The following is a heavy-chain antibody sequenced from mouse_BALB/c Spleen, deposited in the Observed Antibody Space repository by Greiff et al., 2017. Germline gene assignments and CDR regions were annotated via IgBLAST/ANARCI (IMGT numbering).Heavy chain of an antibody. J-gene: IGHJ3*01. V-gene: IGHV6-6*02. D-gene: IGHD2-4*01. Sequence: EVQLVESGGGLVQPGGSMKLSCVASGFTFSNYGMNWVRQSPEKGLEWVAAISVKSNNYATHYAESVKGRFTISRDDSKRSVYLQMNNLRAEDTGIYYCTLIRGFDDWGQGTLVTVSA. CDR3: TLIRGFDD. CDR1: GFTFSNYG. CDR2: ISVKSNNYAT.